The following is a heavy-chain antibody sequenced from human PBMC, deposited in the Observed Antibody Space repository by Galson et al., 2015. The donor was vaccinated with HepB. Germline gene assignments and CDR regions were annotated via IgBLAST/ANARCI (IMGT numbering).Heavy chain of an antibody. CDR2: TYYRSKWYK. Sequence: CAISGDSVSSNSAAWNWIRQSPSRGLEWLGRTYYRSKWYKGYAVSVKSRITINPDTSKNQVSLQLEYVTPEVTAVYYCAYGVDVWGQGATVTVSS. V-gene: IGHV6-1*01. J-gene: IGHJ6*02. CDR1: GDSVSSNSAA. CDR3: AYGVDV.